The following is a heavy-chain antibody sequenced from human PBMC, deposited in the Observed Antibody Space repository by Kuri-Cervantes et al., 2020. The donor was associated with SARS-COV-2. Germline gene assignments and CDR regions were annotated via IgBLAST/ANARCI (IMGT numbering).Heavy chain of an antibody. CDR3: ARDYYDSSGVY. CDR2: ISYDGSNK. V-gene: IGHV3-30-3*01. J-gene: IGHJ4*02. CDR1: GFTFSSYA. D-gene: IGHD3-22*01. Sequence: GESLKISCAASGFTFSSYAMHWVRQAPGKGLEWVAVISYDGSNKYYADSVKGRFTISRDNSKNTLYLQMNSLRAEDTAVYYCARDYYDSSGVYWGQGTMVTVSS.